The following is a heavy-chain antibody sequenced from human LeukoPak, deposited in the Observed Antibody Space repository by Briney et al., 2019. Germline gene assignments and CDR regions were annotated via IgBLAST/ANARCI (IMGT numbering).Heavy chain of an antibody. CDR2: INSDGSST. Sequence: GGSLRLSCAASGFTFSSYWMHWVRQAPGKGLVWVSRINSDGSSTSYAGSVKGRFTISRDNAKNTLYLQMNSLRAEDTAVYYCARAARGFSFDYWGQGTLVTVSS. V-gene: IGHV3-74*01. J-gene: IGHJ4*02. CDR1: GFTFSSYW. CDR3: ARAARGFSFDY. D-gene: IGHD3-10*01.